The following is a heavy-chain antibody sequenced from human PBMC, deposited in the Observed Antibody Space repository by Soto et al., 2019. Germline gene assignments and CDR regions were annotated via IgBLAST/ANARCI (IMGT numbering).Heavy chain of an antibody. Sequence: GGSLRLSCAASGFSLNNYNMNWVRQAPGKGLQWVSSISRSASYIDYAGSVKGRFSISGDNTKNSLYLQMNSLRAEDTAVYYCARVKLRHDYGDYNYYYGMDVWGQGTTVTVSS. V-gene: IGHV3-21*01. CDR1: GFSLNNYN. CDR2: ISRSASYI. CDR3: ARVKLRHDYGDYNYYYGMDV. J-gene: IGHJ6*02. D-gene: IGHD4-17*01.